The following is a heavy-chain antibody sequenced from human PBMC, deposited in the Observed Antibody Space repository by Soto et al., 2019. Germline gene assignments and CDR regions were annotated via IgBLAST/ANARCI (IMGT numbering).Heavy chain of an antibody. CDR3: AREVDYGDYLYYGMDV. V-gene: IGHV3-30-3*01. CDR1: GFPFRSYA. CDR2: ISYDGSNK. D-gene: IGHD4-17*01. J-gene: IGHJ6*02. Sequence: GSLRLSCATSGFPFRSYAMHWGRQAPSKGLEWVAVISYDGSNKYYEDSVKGRFTISRDNSKNTLYLQMNSLRAEDTAVYYCAREVDYGDYLYYGMDVWGQGTTVTVSS.